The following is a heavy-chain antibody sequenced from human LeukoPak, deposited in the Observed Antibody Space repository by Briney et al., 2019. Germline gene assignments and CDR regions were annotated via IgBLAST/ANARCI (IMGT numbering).Heavy chain of an antibody. CDR1: GYTFTTYY. D-gene: IGHD2/OR15-2a*01. J-gene: IGHJ6*03. Sequence: ASVKVSCKASGYTFTTYYTHWVRQAPGQGLEWMGIINPSGGSTNYAQKFQGRVTMTRDTSTSTVYMELSSLRSEDTAVYYCARQTYCTSTSCHYYYYYMDVWGKGTTVTISS. CDR3: ARQTYCTSTSCHYYYYYMDV. CDR2: INPSGGST. V-gene: IGHV1-46*01.